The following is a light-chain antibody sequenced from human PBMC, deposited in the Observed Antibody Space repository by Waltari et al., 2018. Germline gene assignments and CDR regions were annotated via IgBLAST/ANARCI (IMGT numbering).Light chain of an antibody. Sequence: DIQMTQSPSSLSASVGDTVTITCRASQDISNYLAGVQQKAGKAPKSLIYAAYRLQNGVPAKFGGSGSGTDFTLTISSLQPEDFATYYCLQYIAYPYTFGQGTKLEVK. J-gene: IGKJ2*01. CDR2: AAY. CDR3: LQYIAYPYT. CDR1: QDISNY. V-gene: IGKV1-16*02.